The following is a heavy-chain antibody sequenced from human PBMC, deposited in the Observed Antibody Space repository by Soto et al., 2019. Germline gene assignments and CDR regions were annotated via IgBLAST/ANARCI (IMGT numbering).Heavy chain of an antibody. CDR1: GYTFTSYG. V-gene: IGHV1-18*01. CDR2: ISAYNGNT. J-gene: IGHJ4*02. CDR3: ARVRGDIVLMVYAIAVDY. D-gene: IGHD2-8*01. Sequence: ASVKVSCKASGYTFTSYGISWVRQAPGQGLEWMGWISAYNGNTNYAQKLQGRVTMTTDTSTSTAYMELRSLRSDDTAVYYCARVRGDIVLMVYAIAVDYWGQGTLVTVS.